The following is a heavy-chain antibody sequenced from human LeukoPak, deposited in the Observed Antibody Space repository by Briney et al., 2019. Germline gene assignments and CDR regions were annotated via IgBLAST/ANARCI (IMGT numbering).Heavy chain of an antibody. D-gene: IGHD3-22*01. CDR1: GFTFSSYG. Sequence: PGGSLRLSCAASGFTFSSYGMHWVRQAPGKGLEWVAFIRYDGSNKYYADSVKGRFTISRDNSKNTLYLQMNSLRAEDTAVYYCAKPHPFYDSSGYYDYWGQGTLVTVSS. J-gene: IGHJ4*02. V-gene: IGHV3-30*02. CDR2: IRYDGSNK. CDR3: AKPHPFYDSSGYYDY.